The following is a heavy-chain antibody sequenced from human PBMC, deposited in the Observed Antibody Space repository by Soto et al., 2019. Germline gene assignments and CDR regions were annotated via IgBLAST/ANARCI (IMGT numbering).Heavy chain of an antibody. CDR1: SGSFSGYY. CDR3: ARVGVTVSTRAFDV. D-gene: IGHD2-2*01. J-gene: IGHJ3*01. V-gene: IGHV4-34*01. CDR2: IYHSGSS. Sequence: SETLSLTCAVYSGSFSGYYWNWIRQSPGKGLEWIGEIYHSGSSNYNPALKNRVTISVDTSKKEFSLKMTSLTAADTAVYYCARVGVTVSTRAFDVWGQGTMVTVS.